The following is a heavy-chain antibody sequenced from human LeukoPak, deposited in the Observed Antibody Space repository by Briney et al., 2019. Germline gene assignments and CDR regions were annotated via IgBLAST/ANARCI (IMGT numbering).Heavy chain of an antibody. Sequence: GGSLRLSCAASGFPFGSYGMHWVRQAPGKGREWGAVIWYDGSNKYYADSVKGRFTISRDNPKNTLYLQMNSLRAEDTAVCYCGRARGSGSRVDVWGQGTTVTVSS. CDR2: IWYDGSNK. CDR3: GRARGSGSRVDV. V-gene: IGHV3-33*01. CDR1: GFPFGSYG. D-gene: IGHD3-10*01. J-gene: IGHJ6*02.